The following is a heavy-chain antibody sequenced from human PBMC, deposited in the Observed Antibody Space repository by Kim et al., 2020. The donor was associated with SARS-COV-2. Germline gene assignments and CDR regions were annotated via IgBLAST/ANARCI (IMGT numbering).Heavy chain of an antibody. CDR3: AKEVAVAGYYFDY. J-gene: IGHJ4*02. V-gene: IGHV3-23*01. D-gene: IGHD6-19*01. Sequence: YADSVKGRFTISRDNSKNTLYLQMNSLRAEDTAVYYCAKEVAVAGYYFDYWGQGTLVTVSS.